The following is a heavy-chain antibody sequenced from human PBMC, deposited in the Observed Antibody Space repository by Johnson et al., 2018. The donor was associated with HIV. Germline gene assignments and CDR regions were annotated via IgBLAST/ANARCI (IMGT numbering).Heavy chain of an antibody. D-gene: IGHD3-3*01. CDR2: ISWYGGCT. J-gene: IGHJ3*02. CDR3: ARGFVTIFGVDGFDI. CDR1: GFTFSNAW. Sequence: QVQLVESGGGLVKPGGSLRLSCAASGFTFSNAWMSWVRQAPGKGLKWVSLISWYGGCTHYADSLKGRFTISRDNAMNSLFLQLNSLRAGDTAVYYCARGFVTIFGVDGFDIWGQGTMVTVSS. V-gene: IGHV3-11*06.